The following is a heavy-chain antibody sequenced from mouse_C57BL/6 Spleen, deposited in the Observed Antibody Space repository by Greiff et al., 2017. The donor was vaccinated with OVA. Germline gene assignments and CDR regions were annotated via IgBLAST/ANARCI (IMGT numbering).Heavy chain of an antibody. Sequence: EVHLVESGPELVKPGASVKISCKASGYSFTDYNMNWVKQSNGKSLEWIGVINPNYGTNSYNQKFKGKATLTVDQSSSTAYMQLNSLTSEDSAVYYCARGRLLRGYDGNFDYWGQGTTLTVSS. CDR3: ARGRLLRGYDGNFDY. CDR1: GYSFTDYN. CDR2: INPNYGTN. J-gene: IGHJ2*01. V-gene: IGHV1-39*01. D-gene: IGHD2-2*01.